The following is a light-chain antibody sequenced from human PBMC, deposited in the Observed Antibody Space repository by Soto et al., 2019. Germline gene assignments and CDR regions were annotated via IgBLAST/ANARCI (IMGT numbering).Light chain of an antibody. CDR1: SSDVGGYNY. CDR2: EVT. V-gene: IGLV2-8*01. CDR3: SSYAASNNFYFV. Sequence: QSALTQPPSASGSPGQSVTISCTGTSSDVGGYNYVSWYQQYPGRAPKLMIYEVTKRPSGVPDRFSGSKSGNTASLTVSGLQDKDEADYYCSSYAASNNFYFVFGGGTKLTVL. J-gene: IGLJ3*02.